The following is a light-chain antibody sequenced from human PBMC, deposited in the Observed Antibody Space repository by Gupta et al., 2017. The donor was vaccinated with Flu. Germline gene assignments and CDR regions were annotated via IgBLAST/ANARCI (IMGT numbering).Light chain of an antibody. CDR3: AAWDDSLNAWV. CDR2: SNN. J-gene: IGLJ3*02. Sequence: QSVLTQPPSASGTPGQRVTISCSGSSSNIGSNTVNWYQQRPGTAPKLLIYSNNQRPSGVPDRFSGSKSGTSASLAISGLQSEDEADYYCAAWDDSLNAWVFGGGTKLTVL. V-gene: IGLV1-44*01. CDR1: SSNIGSNT.